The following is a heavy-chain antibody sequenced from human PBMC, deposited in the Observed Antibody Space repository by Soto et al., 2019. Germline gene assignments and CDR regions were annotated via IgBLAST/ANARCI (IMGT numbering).Heavy chain of an antibody. J-gene: IGHJ5*02. Sequence: GGSLRLSCTASGFTFGDYAMSWFRQAPGKGLEWVGFIRSKAYGGTTEYAASVKGRFTISRDDSKSIAYLQMNSLKTEDTAVYYCTRAPPTTTDWFDPWGQGTLVTVSS. CDR3: TRAPPTTTDWFDP. D-gene: IGHD4-17*01. V-gene: IGHV3-49*03. CDR1: GFTFGDYA. CDR2: IRSKAYGGTT.